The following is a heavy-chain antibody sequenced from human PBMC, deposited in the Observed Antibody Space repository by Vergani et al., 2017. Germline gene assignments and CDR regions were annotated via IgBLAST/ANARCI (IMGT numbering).Heavy chain of an antibody. CDR3: SAQTQSGHDY. J-gene: IGHJ4*02. D-gene: IGHD3-3*01. CDR1: GFVFSESP. V-gene: IGHV3-73*01. CDR2: IRRRSEHYAT. Sequence: EVQLMESGGGWAQPGGSLRLSCAASGFVFSESPIHWVRQVPGKGLEWLGHIRRRSEHYATAYGPSLTGRATISRDDSTNTAYLQLSSLGTDDTAIYFCSAQTQSGHDYWGQGTLVAVSS.